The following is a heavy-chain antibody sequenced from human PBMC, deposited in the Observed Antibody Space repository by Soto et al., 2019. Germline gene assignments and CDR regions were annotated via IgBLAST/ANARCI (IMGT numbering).Heavy chain of an antibody. V-gene: IGHV4-34*01. Sequence: QVQLQQWGAGLLKTSETLSLTCAVYGGSFSGFYWSWIRQPPGMGLEWIGEINHSGSTNYNPSLRSRVTTSVDTSKNQFALKLSSVTASDTAVYYCARARKSYGSGSHWFDPWGEGTLVTVSS. D-gene: IGHD3-10*01. CDR3: ARARKSYGSGSHWFDP. J-gene: IGHJ5*02. CDR1: GGSFSGFY. CDR2: INHSGST.